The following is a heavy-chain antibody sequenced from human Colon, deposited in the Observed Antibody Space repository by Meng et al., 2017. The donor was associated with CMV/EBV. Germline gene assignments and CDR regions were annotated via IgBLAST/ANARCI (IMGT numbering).Heavy chain of an antibody. CDR2: IYSSGST. CDR3: ARSGRSTGPLTW. D-gene: IGHD2-8*02. CDR1: GGSISSFY. V-gene: IGHV4-4*07. Sequence: QVQLQESGPGRVMPSETLSLTCTVSGGSISSFYWSWIRQPAGKGLEWIGRIYSSGSTNYNPSLKSRVTMSVDTSKNQFSLKLNSVTAADTAVYYCARSGRSTGPLTWWGQGTLVNVSS. J-gene: IGHJ4*02.